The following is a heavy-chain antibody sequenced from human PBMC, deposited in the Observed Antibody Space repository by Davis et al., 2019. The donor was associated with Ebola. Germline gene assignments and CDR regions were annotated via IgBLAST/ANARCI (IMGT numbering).Heavy chain of an antibody. V-gene: IGHV4-59*01. J-gene: IGHJ5*02. D-gene: IGHD4-17*01. CDR1: GGSISSYY. CDR2: IYYSGST. Sequence: PSETLSLTCTVSGGSISSYYWSWIRQPPGKGLEWIGYIYYSGSTNYNPSLKSRVTISVDTSKNQFSLKLSSVTAADTAVYYCARQWANGDYVSFWFDPWGQGTLVTVSS. CDR3: ARQWANGDYVSFWFDP.